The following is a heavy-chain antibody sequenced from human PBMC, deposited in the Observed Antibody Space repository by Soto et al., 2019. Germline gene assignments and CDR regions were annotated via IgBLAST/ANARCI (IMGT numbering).Heavy chain of an antibody. D-gene: IGHD2-21*02. V-gene: IGHV1-3*05. CDR3: ARDGGDCGYRLIYYYYIGLDV. Sequence: QVQLVQSGAEEKQPGASVRLSCKASGYDFSSYAMHWVRQAPGQRLEWMGWINIGSGNTEYSQNFQDRITITRDTCMRTVYMELTSVKSEDTAVYYCARDGGDCGYRLIYYYYIGLDVWGQGTMVTVSS. CDR2: INIGSGNT. CDR1: GYDFSSYA. J-gene: IGHJ6*02.